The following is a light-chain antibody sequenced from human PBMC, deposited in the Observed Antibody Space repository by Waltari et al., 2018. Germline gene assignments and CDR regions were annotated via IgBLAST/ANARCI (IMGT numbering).Light chain of an antibody. V-gene: IGKV1-5*03. CDR3: QQYNDYSTWT. CDR1: QSISNW. CDR2: GAS. J-gene: IGKJ1*01. Sequence: DIQMTQSPSTLSASVGDRVTITCRASQSISNWLAWYQQKPGKAPKVLIYGASSLESGVPSRFSGSGSGTEFTLTISSLQPDYFATYYCQQYNDYSTWTFGQGTKVEIK.